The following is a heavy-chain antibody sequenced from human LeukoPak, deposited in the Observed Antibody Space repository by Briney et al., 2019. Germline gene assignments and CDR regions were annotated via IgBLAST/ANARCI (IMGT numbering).Heavy chain of an antibody. Sequence: SETLSLTCTVSGYSISSGYYWGWSRQPPGKGLEWIGSVYQSGSTYYNPSLKSRVTISVDTSKNQFSLKLSSVTAADTAVYYCARESVLGYCSSTSCPGYFDYWGQGTLVTVSS. J-gene: IGHJ4*02. CDR1: GYSISSGYY. D-gene: IGHD2-2*01. CDR2: VYQSGST. CDR3: ARESVLGYCSSTSCPGYFDY. V-gene: IGHV4-38-2*02.